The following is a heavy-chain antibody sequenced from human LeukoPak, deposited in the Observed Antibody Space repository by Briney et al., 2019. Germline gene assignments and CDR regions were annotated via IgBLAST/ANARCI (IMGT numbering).Heavy chain of an antibody. CDR2: INSDGSNT. J-gene: IGHJ4*02. CDR1: ESSFRNFW. CDR3: ACDSPHDHTVGFDY. V-gene: IGHV3-74*01. D-gene: IGHD2-21*01. Sequence: GGSLRLSCAASESSFRNFWMHWVRQAPGKGLVWLSRINSDGSNTAYADSVKGRFTISRDNAKNTLHLQMNDLRAEDTAVYYCACDSPHDHTVGFDYWGQGTLVTVSP.